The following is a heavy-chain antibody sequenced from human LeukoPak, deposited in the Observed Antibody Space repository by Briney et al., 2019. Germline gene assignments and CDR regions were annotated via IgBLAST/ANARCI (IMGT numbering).Heavy chain of an antibody. Sequence: GASVKVSCKASGYTFTSYGISWVRQAPGQGLEWMGWISAYNGNTNYAQKLQGRVTMTTDTSTSTAYMELRSLRSDDTAVYYCARSSSTSCYQCWGVREEWLQFGDYWGQGTLVTVSS. CDR1: GYTFTSYG. V-gene: IGHV1-18*01. CDR3: ARSSSTSCYQCWGVREEWLQFGDY. J-gene: IGHJ4*02. D-gene: IGHD2-2*01. CDR2: ISAYNGNT.